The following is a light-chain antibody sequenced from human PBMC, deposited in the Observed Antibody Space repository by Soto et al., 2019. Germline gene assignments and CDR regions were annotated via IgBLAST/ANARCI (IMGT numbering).Light chain of an antibody. J-gene: IGKJ1*01. CDR1: QSVSSN. CDR2: GAS. V-gene: IGKV3-20*01. Sequence: EIVMTQPPATLAVSPLEGAKLSCRASQSVSSNLAWYQQKPGQAPRLLIYGASNRATGIPDRFSGSGSGTDFTLTISRLEPEDFAVYYCQQYGSSGTFGQGTKVDIK. CDR3: QQYGSSGT.